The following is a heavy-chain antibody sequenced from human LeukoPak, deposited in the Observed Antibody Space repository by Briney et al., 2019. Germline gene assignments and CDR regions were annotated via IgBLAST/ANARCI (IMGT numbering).Heavy chain of an antibody. J-gene: IGHJ4*02. V-gene: IGHV3-23*01. CDR3: AKDTSTRWYSSTPLPGDY. D-gene: IGHD6-13*01. CDR1: GFTFSSYA. Sequence: GGSLRLSCAASGFTFSSYAMSWVRQAPGKGLEWVSGITGSGGNTYYADSVKGRFTISRDNSKSTLYLQMSSLRAEDTAIYYCAKDTSTRWYSSTPLPGDYWGQGTLVTVSP. CDR2: ITGSGGNT.